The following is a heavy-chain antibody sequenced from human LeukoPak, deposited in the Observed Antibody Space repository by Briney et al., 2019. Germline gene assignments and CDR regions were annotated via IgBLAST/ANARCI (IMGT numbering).Heavy chain of an antibody. CDR1: GFTFSSYG. D-gene: IGHD3-22*01. Sequence: PGGSLRLSCAASGFTFSSYGMHRVRQAPGKGLEWVAVICYDGSNKYYADSVKGRFTISRDNSKNTLYLEMNSVRAEGTAVYYCARDGDYDSSGYYLFDYWGQGTLVTVSS. CDR2: ICYDGSNK. V-gene: IGHV3-33*08. J-gene: IGHJ4*02. CDR3: ARDGDYDSSGYYLFDY.